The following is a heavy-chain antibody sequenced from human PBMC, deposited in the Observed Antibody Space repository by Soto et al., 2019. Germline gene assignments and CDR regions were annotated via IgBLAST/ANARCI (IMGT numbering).Heavy chain of an antibody. CDR1: GFTFDDYA. J-gene: IGHJ3*01. V-gene: IGHV3-9*01. CDR2: ISWNSGSI. D-gene: IGHD3-16*01. CDR3: SKHHPLRSGEMGAFDL. Sequence: PGGSLRLSCAASGFTFDDYAMHWVRQAPGKGLEWVSGISWNSGSIGYADSVKGRFTISRDNAKNSLYLQMNSLRAEETAFYYCSKHHPLRSGEMGAFDLWCQGTMVTVSS.